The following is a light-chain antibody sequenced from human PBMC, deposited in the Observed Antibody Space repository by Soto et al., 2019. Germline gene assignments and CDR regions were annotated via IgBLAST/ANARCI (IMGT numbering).Light chain of an antibody. Sequence: VLTQSPATLSFSPGERDTLSCRASQSVSTNLAWYQQKPGQPPRLLIYGASSRATGIPDRFSGSGSGTDFTLTISRLDPEDFAVYFCQKYGSSPRKFGQGTKVDIK. CDR2: GAS. V-gene: IGKV3-20*01. J-gene: IGKJ1*01. CDR1: QSVSTN. CDR3: QKYGSSPRK.